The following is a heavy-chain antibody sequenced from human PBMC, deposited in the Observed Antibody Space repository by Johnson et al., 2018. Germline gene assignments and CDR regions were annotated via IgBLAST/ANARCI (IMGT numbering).Heavy chain of an antibody. J-gene: IGHJ3*02. Sequence: VQLQESGGGLVTPGGSLRLSCAASGFTFSSYSLNWVRQAPGKGLAWVSSISSSSSYTYYPDSVKGRFTISRDNAKNSLDLQMNSLRAEETAVYYCATLAAFDIWGQGTMVTVSS. CDR3: ATLAAFDI. CDR2: ISSSSSYT. V-gene: IGHV3-21*01. CDR1: GFTFSSYS.